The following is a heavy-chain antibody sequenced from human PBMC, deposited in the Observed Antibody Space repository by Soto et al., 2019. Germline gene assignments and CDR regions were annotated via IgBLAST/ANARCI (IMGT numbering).Heavy chain of an antibody. CDR1: GFTFSSYA. J-gene: IGHJ4*02. D-gene: IGHD6-19*01. CDR3: AKDHKSSGFRPRRFDY. V-gene: IGHV3-23*01. CDR2: ISGSGGST. Sequence: GGSLRLSCAASGFTFSSYAMSWVRRAPGKGLEWVSAISGSGGSTYYADSVKGRFTISRDNSKNTLYLQMNSLRAEDTAVYYCAKDHKSSGFRPRRFDYWGQGTLVTVSS.